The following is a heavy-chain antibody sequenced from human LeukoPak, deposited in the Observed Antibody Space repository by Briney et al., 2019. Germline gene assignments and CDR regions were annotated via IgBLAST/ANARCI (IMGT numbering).Heavy chain of an antibody. V-gene: IGHV3-30*18. CDR1: GFTVSSNY. J-gene: IGHJ3*02. CDR2: ISYDGSNK. Sequence: GGSLRLSCAASGFTVSSNYMSWVRQAPGKGLEWVAVISYDGSNKYYADSVKGRFTISRDNSKNTLYLQMNSLRAEDTAVYYCAKDGPHSSAFDIWGQGTMVTVSS. CDR3: AKDGPHSSAFDI. D-gene: IGHD2-15*01.